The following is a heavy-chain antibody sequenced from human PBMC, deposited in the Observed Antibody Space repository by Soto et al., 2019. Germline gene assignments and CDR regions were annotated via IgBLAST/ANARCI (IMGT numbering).Heavy chain of an antibody. J-gene: IGHJ4*02. Sequence: SETLSLTCTVSGGSISSGGYYWSWIRQHPGRGLEWIGYIYYSGSTYYNPSLKSRVTISVDTSKNQFSLKLSSVTAADTAVYYCARASSSSWYFDYWGQGTLVTVSS. CDR1: GGSISSGGYY. D-gene: IGHD6-13*01. V-gene: IGHV4-31*03. CDR3: ARASSSSWYFDY. CDR2: IYYSGST.